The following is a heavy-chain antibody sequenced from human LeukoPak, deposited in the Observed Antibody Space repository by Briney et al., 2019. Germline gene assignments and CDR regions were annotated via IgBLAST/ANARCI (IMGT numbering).Heavy chain of an antibody. Sequence: PGGSLRLSCTASGFTFGDYTMSWARQAPGKGLEWVGFIRSEAYGGTTEYAASVKGRFTISRDDSKSIAYLQMNSLKTEDTAMYYCARDGCGSTSCYPVFDFWGQGTLVTVSS. D-gene: IGHD2-2*01. J-gene: IGHJ4*02. CDR3: ARDGCGSTSCYPVFDF. CDR1: GFTFGDYT. CDR2: IRSEAYGGTT. V-gene: IGHV3-49*04.